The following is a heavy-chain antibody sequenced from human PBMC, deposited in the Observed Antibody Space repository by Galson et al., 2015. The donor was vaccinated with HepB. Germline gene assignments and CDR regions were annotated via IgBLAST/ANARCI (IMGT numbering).Heavy chain of an antibody. CDR2: ISQSGGTA. CDR1: GFIFRSYV. D-gene: IGHD3-16*01. V-gene: IGHV3-23*01. CDR3: ARDLPYDNAHNYHDS. Sequence: SLRLSCAASGFIFRSYVMSWVRQAPGKRLEWVSAISQSGGTANYVDSVKGRFSMSRDNSKNILYLQMNSLSAEDTALYYCARDLPYDNAHNYHDSWGQGTLVTVSS. J-gene: IGHJ4*02.